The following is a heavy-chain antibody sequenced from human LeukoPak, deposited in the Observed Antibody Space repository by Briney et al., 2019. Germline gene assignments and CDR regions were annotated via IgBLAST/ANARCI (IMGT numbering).Heavy chain of an antibody. V-gene: IGHV3-30*04. CDR1: GFTFSSYA. Sequence: GGSLRLSCAASGFTFSSYAMHWVRQAPGKGLEWVAVISYDGSNKYYAGSVKGRFTISRDNSKNTLYLQMNSLRAEDTAVYYCARDRMAAYWGQGTLVTVSS. J-gene: IGHJ4*02. CDR2: ISYDGSNK. CDR3: ARDRMAAY. D-gene: IGHD5-24*01.